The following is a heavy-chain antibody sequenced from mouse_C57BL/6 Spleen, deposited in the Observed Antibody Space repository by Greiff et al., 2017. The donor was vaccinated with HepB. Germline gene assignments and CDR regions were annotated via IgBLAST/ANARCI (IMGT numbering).Heavy chain of an antibody. Sequence: VQLQQSGAELVKPGASVKLSCTASGFHIKDYYMHWVKQRTEQGLEWIGRIDPEDGETQSAPKFQGKATITADNSSNTAYLQLSSLTSEEPAVYYWSRLGYYVDYWGQGTTLTVAS. V-gene: IGHV14-2*01. D-gene: IGHD3-1*01. J-gene: IGHJ2*01. CDR3: SRLGYYVDY. CDR2: IDPEDGET. CDR1: GFHIKDYY.